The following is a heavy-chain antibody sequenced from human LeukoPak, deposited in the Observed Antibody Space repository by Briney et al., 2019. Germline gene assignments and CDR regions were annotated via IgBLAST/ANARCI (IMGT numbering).Heavy chain of an antibody. Sequence: PSETLSLTCTVSGDSISRSTYYWAWIRQPPGKGLEWIGSVYYGRSPYFNPSLESRATISVDTSKNHFSLKMSSVTTADTAVYYCARSSGTGTFSYWGQGTLVTVSS. CDR1: GDSISRSTYY. V-gene: IGHV4-39*02. CDR2: VYYGRSP. D-gene: IGHD6-25*01. J-gene: IGHJ4*02. CDR3: ARSSGTGTFSY.